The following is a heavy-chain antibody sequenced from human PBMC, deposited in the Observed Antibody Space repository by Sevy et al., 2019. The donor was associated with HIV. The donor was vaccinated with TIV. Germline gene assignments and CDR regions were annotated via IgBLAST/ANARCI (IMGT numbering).Heavy chain of an antibody. CDR2: IKQDGSEK. Sequence: GGCLRLSCAASGFTFSSYWMSWVRQAPGKGLEWVANIKQDGSEKYYVDSVKGRFTISRDNAKNSLYLQMNSLRAEDTAVYYCARAGIVGAGIFDYWGQGTLVTVSS. D-gene: IGHD1-26*01. CDR1: GFTFSSYW. J-gene: IGHJ4*02. CDR3: ARAGIVGAGIFDY. V-gene: IGHV3-7*03.